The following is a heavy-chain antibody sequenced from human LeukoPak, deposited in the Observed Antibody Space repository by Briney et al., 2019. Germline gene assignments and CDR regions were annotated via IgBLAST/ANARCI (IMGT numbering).Heavy chain of an antibody. Sequence: PGESLKISCKGSGYTFTRYWIGWVRQMPGKGLEWMGIIYPGDSETRYSPSFQGQVTISADKSFSTAYLQWRSLKASDTAMYYCARWQLANGAFDIWGQGTMVTVSS. CDR3: ARWQLANGAFDI. D-gene: IGHD6-6*01. CDR1: GYTFTRYW. CDR2: IYPGDSET. V-gene: IGHV5-51*01. J-gene: IGHJ3*02.